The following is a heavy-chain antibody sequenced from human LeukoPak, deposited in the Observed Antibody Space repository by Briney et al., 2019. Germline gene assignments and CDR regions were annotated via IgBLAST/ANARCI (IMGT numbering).Heavy chain of an antibody. J-gene: IGHJ4*02. Sequence: ASVKVSCKVSGYTLTELSMRWGRQAPGKGLEWMGGFDPEDGETIYAQKVQGRVTMTEDTSTDPAYMELSSLRSEDTAVYYCATVSGSYYFDYWGQGTLVTVSS. CDR2: FDPEDGET. V-gene: IGHV1-24*01. CDR1: GYTLTELS. D-gene: IGHD1-26*01. CDR3: ATVSGSYYFDY.